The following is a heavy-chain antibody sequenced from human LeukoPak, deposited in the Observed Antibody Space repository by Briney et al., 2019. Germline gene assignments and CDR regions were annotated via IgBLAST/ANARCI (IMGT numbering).Heavy chain of an antibody. CDR3: ARDSPIDYGVPGEASSDY. D-gene: IGHD4-17*01. V-gene: IGHV3-11*01. Sequence: GGSLRLSCAASGFIVSNMYMSWVRQAPGKGLEWISYIHSRGSTTYYADSVKGRFSISRDNAKNSLFLQMNSLRVEDTAVYYCARDSPIDYGVPGEASSDYWGQGTLVTVSS. CDR1: GFIVSNMY. J-gene: IGHJ4*02. CDR2: IHSRGSTT.